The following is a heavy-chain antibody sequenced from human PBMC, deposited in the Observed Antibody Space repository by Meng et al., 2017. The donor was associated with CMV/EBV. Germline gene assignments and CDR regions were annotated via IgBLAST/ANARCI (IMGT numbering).Heavy chain of an antibody. CDR1: GGSISISSYY. Sequence: SETLSLTCTVSGGSISISSYYWGWIRQPPGKGLEWIGSIYYSGSTYYNPSLKSRVTISVDTSKNQFSLKLSSVTAADTAVYYCARDRSGYDFWSGYYGYFDYWGQGTLVTVSS. CDR2: IYYSGST. J-gene: IGHJ4*02. D-gene: IGHD3-3*01. V-gene: IGHV4-39*07. CDR3: ARDRSGYDFWSGYYGYFDY.